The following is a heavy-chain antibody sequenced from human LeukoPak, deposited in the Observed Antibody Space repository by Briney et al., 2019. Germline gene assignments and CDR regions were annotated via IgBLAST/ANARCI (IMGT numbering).Heavy chain of an antibody. D-gene: IGHD6-19*01. Sequence: PSETLSLTCTVSGGFISSFYWSWIRQPPGKGLEWIGYIYYSGSTNYNPSLKSRVTISVDTSKNQFSLKLSSVTAADTAVYYCAREAVARNAFDIWGQGTMVTVSS. V-gene: IGHV4-59*01. CDR3: AREAVARNAFDI. J-gene: IGHJ3*02. CDR1: GGFISSFY. CDR2: IYYSGST.